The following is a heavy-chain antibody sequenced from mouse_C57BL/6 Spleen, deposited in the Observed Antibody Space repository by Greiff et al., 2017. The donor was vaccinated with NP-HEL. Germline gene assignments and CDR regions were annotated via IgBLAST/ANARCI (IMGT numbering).Heavy chain of an antibody. CDR2: ISSGSSTI. CDR1: GFTFSDYG. D-gene: IGHD3-3*01. J-gene: IGHJ4*01. Sequence: EVNVVESGGGLVKPGGSLKLSCAASGFTFSDYGMHWVRQAPEKGLEWVAYISSGSSTIYYADTVKGRFTISRDNAKNTLFLQMTSLRSEDTAMYYCARKLGQDYAMDYWGQGTSVTVSS. V-gene: IGHV5-17*01. CDR3: ARKLGQDYAMDY.